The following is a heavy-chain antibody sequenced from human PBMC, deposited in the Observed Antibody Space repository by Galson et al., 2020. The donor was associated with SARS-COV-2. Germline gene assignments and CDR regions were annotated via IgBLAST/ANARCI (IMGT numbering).Heavy chain of an antibody. D-gene: IGHD2-21*01. CDR1: GYTFTSYY. CDR2: IIPILGIA. CDR3: ARDGYCGGDCYWFDP. J-gene: IGHJ5*02. Sequence: KISCKASGYTFTSYYIHWVRQAPGQGLEWMGGIIPILGIANYAQKFQGRVKITADKSTSTAYMELSSLRSEDTAVYYCARDGYCGGDCYWFDPWGQGTLVTVSS. V-gene: IGHV1-69*10.